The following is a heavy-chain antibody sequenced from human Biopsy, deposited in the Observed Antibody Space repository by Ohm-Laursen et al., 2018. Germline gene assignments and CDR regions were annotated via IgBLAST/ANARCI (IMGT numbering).Heavy chain of an antibody. CDR1: GFTFTSYG. Sequence: SLRLSCAAFGFTFTSYGMHWVRQAPGKGLEWVAVISYDGSGEYYADSLQGRLTISRDNPKNTVDLQMNSLRAEDTAVYFCARDEKRWDYSNYFSWHFDLWGRGTLVTVSS. V-gene: IGHV3-30*03. J-gene: IGHJ2*01. CDR2: ISYDGSGE. D-gene: IGHD4-11*01. CDR3: ARDEKRWDYSNYFSWHFDL.